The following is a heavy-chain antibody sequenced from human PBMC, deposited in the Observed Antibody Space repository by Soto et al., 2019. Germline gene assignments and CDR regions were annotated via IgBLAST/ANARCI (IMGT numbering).Heavy chain of an antibody. D-gene: IGHD6-6*01. Sequence: QVQLVQSGAEVKKPGASVKVSCKASGCTFSNYGFSWVRQAPGQGLEWMGWISGYNGNTNYAERLQGRVTMTTDTSTSTAYMELKTLRYDDTAVYYCAREGQLGYWGQGTPVTVSS. J-gene: IGHJ4*02. CDR2: ISGYNGNT. CDR3: AREGQLGY. V-gene: IGHV1-18*01. CDR1: GCTFSNYG.